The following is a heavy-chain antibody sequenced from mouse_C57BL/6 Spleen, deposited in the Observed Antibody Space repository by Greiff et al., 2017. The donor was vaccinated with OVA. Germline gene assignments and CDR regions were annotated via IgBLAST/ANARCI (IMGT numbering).Heavy chain of an antibody. CDR2: INPSSGYT. CDR3: ARRENWNYYAMDY. CDR1: GYTFTSYW. Sequence: VQLVESGAELAKPGASVKLSCKASGYTFTSYWMHWVKQRPGQGLEWIGYINPSSGYTKYNQKFKDKATLTADKSSSTAYMQLSSLTYEDSAVYYCARRENWNYYAMDYWGQGTSVTVSS. V-gene: IGHV1-7*01. J-gene: IGHJ4*01.